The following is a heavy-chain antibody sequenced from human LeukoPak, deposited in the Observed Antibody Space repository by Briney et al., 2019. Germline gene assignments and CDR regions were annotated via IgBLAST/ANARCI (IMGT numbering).Heavy chain of an antibody. Sequence: PSETLSLTCTVSGGSISSGSYYWSWIRQPAGKGLEWIGRIYTSGSTNYNPSLKSRVTISVDTSKNQFSLKLSSVTAADTAVYYCARAPGELTIFGVVISLGFDYWGQGTLVTVSS. J-gene: IGHJ4*02. V-gene: IGHV4-61*02. CDR1: GGSISSGSYY. CDR3: ARAPGELTIFGVVISLGFDY. D-gene: IGHD3-3*01. CDR2: IYTSGST.